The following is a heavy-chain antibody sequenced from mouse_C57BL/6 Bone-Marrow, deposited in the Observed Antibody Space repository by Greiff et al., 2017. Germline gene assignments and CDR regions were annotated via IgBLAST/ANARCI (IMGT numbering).Heavy chain of an antibody. Sequence: VQLQQPGAELVRPGSSVKLSCKASGYTFTSYWMAWVKQRPGQGLEWIGTIYPSDSETHYNQKFKDKATLTVDKSSSTAYMQLSSLTSEDSAVYYSARGRLRRGYYYAMDYWGQGTTVTVSS. J-gene: IGHJ4*01. D-gene: IGHD2-2*01. CDR1: GYTFTSYW. CDR3: ARGRLRRGYYYAMDY. CDR2: IYPSDSET. V-gene: IGHV1-61*01.